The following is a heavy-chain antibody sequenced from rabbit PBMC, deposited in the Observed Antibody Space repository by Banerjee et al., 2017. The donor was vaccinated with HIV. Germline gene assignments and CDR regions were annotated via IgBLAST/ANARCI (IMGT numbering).Heavy chain of an antibody. CDR3: ARDTSAWGTDGFNL. CDR2: IYAGSNDNT. V-gene: IGHV1S40*01. J-gene: IGHJ4*01. Sequence: QSLEESGGDLVKPGASLTLTCTASGFSFSSGYDMCWVRQAPGKGLEWIACIYAGSNDNTYYASWAKGRFTISKTSSTTVTLQMTSLTAADTATYFCARDTSAWGTDGFNLWGPGTLVTVS. CDR1: GFSFSSGYD. D-gene: IGHD4-1*01.